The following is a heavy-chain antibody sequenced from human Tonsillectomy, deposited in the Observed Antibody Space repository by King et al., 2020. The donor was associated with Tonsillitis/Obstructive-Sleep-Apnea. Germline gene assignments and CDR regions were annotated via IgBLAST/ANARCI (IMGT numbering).Heavy chain of an antibody. CDR1: GFTFSSYA. D-gene: IGHD1-14*01. CDR2: ISYDGSNK. Sequence: VQLVESGGGVVQPGRSLRLSCAASGFTFSSYAMHWVRQAPGKGLEWVAVISYDGSNKYYADSVKGRFTISRDNSKNTLYLQMNSLRAEDTAVYYCARPGRGGNYYYYYGMDVWGQGTTVTVSS. J-gene: IGHJ6*02. V-gene: IGHV3-30*04. CDR3: ARPGRGGNYYYYYGMDV.